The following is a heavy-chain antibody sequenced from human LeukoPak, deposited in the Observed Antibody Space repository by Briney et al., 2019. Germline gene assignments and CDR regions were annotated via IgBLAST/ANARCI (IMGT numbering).Heavy chain of an antibody. V-gene: IGHV4-59*12. J-gene: IGHJ2*01. CDR3: ARVSSSWYKDWYFDL. D-gene: IGHD6-13*01. CDR2: IYHSGST. CDR1: GGSISSYY. Sequence: SETLSLTCTVSGGSISSYYWSWIRQPPGKGLEWIGSIYHSGSTYYKPSLKSRVTMSLDTSKNQFSLKLSSVTAADTAVYYCARVSSSWYKDWYFDLWGRGTLVTVSS.